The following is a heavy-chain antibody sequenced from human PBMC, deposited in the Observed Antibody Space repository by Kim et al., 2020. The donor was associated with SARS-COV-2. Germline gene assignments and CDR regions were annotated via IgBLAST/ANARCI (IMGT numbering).Heavy chain of an antibody. J-gene: IGHJ4*02. Sequence: YAESVKGRFTISRDNSKNTLHLQMNSLRAEDTAVYYCAKDLRSDYDPLWGQGTLVTVS. D-gene: IGHD5-12*01. V-gene: IGHV3-23*01. CDR3: AKDLRSDYDPL.